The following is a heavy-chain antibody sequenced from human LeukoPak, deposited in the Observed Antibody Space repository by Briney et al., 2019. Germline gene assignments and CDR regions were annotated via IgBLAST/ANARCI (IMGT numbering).Heavy chain of an antibody. CDR2: MHYSGTT. CDR3: ARLARDVRVFDV. V-gene: IGHV4-31*03. D-gene: IGHD6-25*01. Sequence: TSETLSLTCTVSGDSIKSGHNYWTWVRQRPGKGLEWIGYMHYSGTTYYNPSLQSRLTISVDASDNQVSLEMTSVTVADTAMYYCARLARDVRVFDVWGQGTMVTISS. CDR1: GDSIKSGHNY. J-gene: IGHJ3*01.